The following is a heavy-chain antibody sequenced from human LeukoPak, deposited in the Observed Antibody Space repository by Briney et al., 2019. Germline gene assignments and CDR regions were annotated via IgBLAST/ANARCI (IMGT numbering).Heavy chain of an antibody. V-gene: IGHV3-30-3*01. J-gene: IGHJ4*02. CDR1: GFTFSSYA. CDR2: ISYDGSNK. CDR3: ARDGNFYYGPGSYCDY. D-gene: IGHD3-10*01. Sequence: PGGSLRLSCAASGFTFSSYAMHWVRQAPGKGLEWVAVISYDGSNKYYADSVKGRSTISRDNSKNTLYLQMNSLRAEDTAVYYCARDGNFYYGPGSYCDYWGQGTLVTVSS.